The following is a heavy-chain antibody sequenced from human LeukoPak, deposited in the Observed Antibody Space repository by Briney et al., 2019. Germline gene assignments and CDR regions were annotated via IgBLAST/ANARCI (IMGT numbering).Heavy chain of an antibody. CDR1: GGSISSGGYS. J-gene: IGHJ4*02. CDR3: AGFYDYVWGSYRPDEAFDY. V-gene: IGHV4-30-2*01. D-gene: IGHD3-16*02. Sequence: PSETLSLTCAVSGGSISSGGYSWSWIRQPPGKGLEWIGYIYHSGGTYYNPSLKSRVTISVDRSKNQFSLKLSSVTAADTAVYYCAGFYDYVWGSYRPDEAFDYWGQGALVTVSS. CDR2: IYHSGGT.